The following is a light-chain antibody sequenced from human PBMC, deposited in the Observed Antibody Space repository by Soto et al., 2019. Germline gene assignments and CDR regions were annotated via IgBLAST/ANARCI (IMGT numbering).Light chain of an antibody. CDR1: QSVGRT. CDR3: QQYNQWPPYT. Sequence: EIVLTQSPDTLSLSPGERATLFCRASQSVGRTLAWYQQKPGQSPRLLVYGASTRTNGTPARFSGSGSGTEFTLTISSLQSEDVAVYYCQQYNQWPPYTFGQGTKVDIK. J-gene: IGKJ2*01. CDR2: GAS. V-gene: IGKV3-15*01.